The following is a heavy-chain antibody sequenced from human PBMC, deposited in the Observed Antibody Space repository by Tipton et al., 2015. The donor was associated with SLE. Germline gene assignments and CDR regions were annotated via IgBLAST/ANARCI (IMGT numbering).Heavy chain of an antibody. CDR2: ISYDGSNK. D-gene: IGHD6-13*01. CDR1: GFTFSSYA. J-gene: IGHJ6*03. CDR3: ARGRGAAAPIDYYYMDV. V-gene: IGHV3-30*14. Sequence: SLRLSCAASGFTFSSYAMHWVRQAPGKGLEWVAVISYDGSNKYYADSVKGRFTISRDNSKNTLYLQMNSLRAEDTAVYYCARGRGAAAPIDYYYMDVWGKGTTVTVSS.